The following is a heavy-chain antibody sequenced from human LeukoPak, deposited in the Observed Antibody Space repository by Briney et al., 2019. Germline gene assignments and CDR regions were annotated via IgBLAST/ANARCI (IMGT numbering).Heavy chain of an antibody. Sequence: GGSLRLSCAASGFIFRNYWMHWVRHAPGKGLVWVARINPNGITTTYTDSVKGRFTISRDNAKNTLYLQMNSLRAEDTAVYYCAKDFAGDRDYWGQGTLVTVSS. J-gene: IGHJ4*02. CDR1: GFIFRNYW. CDR2: INPNGITT. V-gene: IGHV3-74*01. CDR3: AKDFAGDRDY. D-gene: IGHD4-17*01.